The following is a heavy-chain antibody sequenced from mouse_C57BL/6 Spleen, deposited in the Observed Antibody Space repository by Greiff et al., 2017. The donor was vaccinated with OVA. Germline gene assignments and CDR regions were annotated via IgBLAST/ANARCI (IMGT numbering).Heavy chain of an antibody. CDR3: ARGGITTVVGNYFDY. V-gene: IGHV1-81*01. D-gene: IGHD1-1*01. J-gene: IGHJ2*01. Sequence: HLQQSGAELARPGASVKLSCKASAYTFTSYGISWVRQRTGQGLEWIGEIYPRSVNTYYNEKFKGKATLTADKSSSTAYMELRSLTSEDSAVYFCARGGITTVVGNYFDYWGQGTTLTVSS. CDR1: AYTFTSYG. CDR2: IYPRSVNT.